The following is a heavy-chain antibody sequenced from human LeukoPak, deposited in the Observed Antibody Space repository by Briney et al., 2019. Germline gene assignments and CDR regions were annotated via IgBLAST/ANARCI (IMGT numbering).Heavy chain of an antibody. V-gene: IGHV3-30*04. J-gene: IGHJ4*02. CDR1: GFTFSSYA. CDR3: ARDTLLWFGESTSFDY. CDR2: ISYDGSNK. D-gene: IGHD3-10*01. Sequence: GGPLRLSCAASGFTFSSYAMHWVRQAPGKGLEWVAVISYDGSNKYYADSVKGRFTISRDNSKNTLYLQMNSLRAEDTAVYYCARDTLLWFGESTSFDYWGQGTLVTVSS.